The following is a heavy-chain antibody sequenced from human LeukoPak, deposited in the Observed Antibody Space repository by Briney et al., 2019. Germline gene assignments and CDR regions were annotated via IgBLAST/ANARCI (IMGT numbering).Heavy chain of an antibody. V-gene: IGHV3-48*03. D-gene: IGHD3-3*01. CDR3: ANSPFWSGYSPRDY. Sequence: PGGSLRLSCAASGFTFSSYEMNWVRQAPGKGLEWVSCISSSGSTIYYADSVKGRFTISRDNAKNSLYLQMNSLRAEDTAVYYCANSPFWSGYSPRDYWGQGTLVTVSS. CDR2: ISSSGSTI. J-gene: IGHJ4*02. CDR1: GFTFSSYE.